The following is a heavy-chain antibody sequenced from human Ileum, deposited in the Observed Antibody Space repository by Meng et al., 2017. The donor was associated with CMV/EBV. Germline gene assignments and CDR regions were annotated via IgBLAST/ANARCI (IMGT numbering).Heavy chain of an antibody. D-gene: IGHD3-3*01. Sequence: SGGTFSNYAVSWVRQAPGQGLEWMGGIIPILEITNYAQKFQGRVSITAVQSTSTAYMELSSLTSDDTAVYYCARGGFWLGYYSWFDPWGQGTLVTVSS. CDR1: GGTFSNYA. CDR3: ARGGFWLGYYSWFDP. CDR2: IIPILEIT. J-gene: IGHJ5*02. V-gene: IGHV1-69*10.